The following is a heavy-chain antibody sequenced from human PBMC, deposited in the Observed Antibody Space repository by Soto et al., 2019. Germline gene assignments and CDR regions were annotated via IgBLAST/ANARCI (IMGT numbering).Heavy chain of an antibody. Sequence: TSETLSLTCIVSGDSISSYYWSWIRQSPGKGLEWIGYIYYSGTTSYNPSLKSRVTTSIDTSKNQFSLKLTSVTAADTAVYYCARDRVGVSSNWFDSWGRGTLVTVSS. CDR3: ARDRVGVSSNWFDS. CDR1: GDSISSYY. D-gene: IGHD1-26*01. CDR2: IYYSGTT. J-gene: IGHJ5*01. V-gene: IGHV4-59*01.